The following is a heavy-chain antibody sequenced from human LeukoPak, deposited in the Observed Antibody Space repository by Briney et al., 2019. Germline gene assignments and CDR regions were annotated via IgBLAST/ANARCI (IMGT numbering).Heavy chain of an antibody. CDR1: GFTFSSYS. J-gene: IGHJ4*02. V-gene: IGHV3-48*02. Sequence: GGSLRLSCAASGFTFSSYSMNWVRQAPGKGLEWVSYISSSSSIIYYADSVKGRFTISRDNAKNSLFLQMNSLRDEDTAVYYCARVLRHLATFWGQGTLVTVSS. CDR2: ISSSSSII. CDR3: ARVLRHLATF.